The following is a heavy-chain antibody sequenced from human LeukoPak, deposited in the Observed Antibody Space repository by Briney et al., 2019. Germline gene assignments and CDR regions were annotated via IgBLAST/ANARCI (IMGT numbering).Heavy chain of an antibody. Sequence: SETLSLTCSVSGGSFSGYYWTWIRQPPGKGLEWIGEITHKAGGKYNPSLESRVTISVDTSNNQFSLQLSSVTAADTAVYYCVRRGGRGDFWREQSWFDPWGQGTLVTVSS. J-gene: IGHJ5*02. CDR1: GGSFSGYY. D-gene: IGHD3-3*01. CDR3: VRRGGRGDFWREQSWFDP. CDR2: ITHKAGG. V-gene: IGHV4-34*01.